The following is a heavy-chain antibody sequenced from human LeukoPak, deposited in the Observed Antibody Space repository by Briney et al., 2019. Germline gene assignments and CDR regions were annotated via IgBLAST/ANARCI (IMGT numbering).Heavy chain of an antibody. CDR2: ISGSGGST. J-gene: IGHJ3*02. CDR1: VFTFSKSA. D-gene: IGHD6-25*01. Sequence: PGGSLRLSRAASVFTFSKSAMTWGPHAPGKGLEWVSAISGSGGSTFYADSVKGRFTISRDNSKNTLYLQMNSLRTEDTAVYYCAKDRGPFRPDAFDIWGQGTMVTVSS. CDR3: AKDRGPFRPDAFDI. V-gene: IGHV3-23*01.